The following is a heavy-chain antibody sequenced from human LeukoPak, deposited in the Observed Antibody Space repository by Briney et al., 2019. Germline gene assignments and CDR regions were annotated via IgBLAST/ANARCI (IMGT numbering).Heavy chain of an antibody. V-gene: IGHV1-69*13. Sequence: SVKVSCKASGGTFSSYAISWVRQAPRQGLEWMGGIIPIFGTANYAQKFQGRVTITADESTSTAYMELSSLRSEDTAVYYCARATTVSTRRILGYYYGMDVWGQGTTVTVSS. J-gene: IGHJ6*02. CDR3: ARATTVSTRRILGYYYGMDV. CDR2: IIPIFGTA. D-gene: IGHD4-17*01. CDR1: GGTFSSYA.